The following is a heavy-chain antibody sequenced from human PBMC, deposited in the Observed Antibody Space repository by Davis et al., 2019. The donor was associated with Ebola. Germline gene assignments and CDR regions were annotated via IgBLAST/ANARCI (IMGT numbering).Heavy chain of an antibody. CDR1: GYTFTSYY. D-gene: IGHD2-2*01. V-gene: IGHV1-46*03. J-gene: IGHJ5*02. CDR2: IDPSGGST. Sequence: AASVKVSCKASGYTFTSYYIHWVRQAPGQGLEWMGIIDPSGGSTSYAQKLQGRVTITRDTSTSTVYMELSSLRFEDTAVYYCARRASHCSTTSCPEFDPWGQGTLVTVSS. CDR3: ARRASHCSTTSCPEFDP.